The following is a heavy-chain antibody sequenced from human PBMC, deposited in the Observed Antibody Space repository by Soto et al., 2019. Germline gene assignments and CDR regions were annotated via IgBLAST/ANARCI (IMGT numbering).Heavy chain of an antibody. Sequence: QVHLVQSGAEVKKPGASVKVSCKASGYTLTRYGITWVRQAPGQGLEWMGSISAYNANTNYAQKPQDRLTMTTDTSTSSAYMELSSLKSDDTAVYYCATEGFRYFDLWGRGTLVSVSS. CDR3: ATEGFRYFDL. CDR2: ISAYNANT. CDR1: GYTLTRYG. D-gene: IGHD3-3*01. V-gene: IGHV1-18*01. J-gene: IGHJ2*01.